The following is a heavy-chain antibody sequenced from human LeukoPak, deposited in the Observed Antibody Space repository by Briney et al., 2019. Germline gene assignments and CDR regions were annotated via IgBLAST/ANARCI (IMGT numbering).Heavy chain of an antibody. Sequence: PGGSLRISCAASGFTFSDYYMSWIRQAPGKGLEWVSYISSSGSTIYYADSVKGRFTISRDNAKNSLYLQMNSLRAEDTAVYYCARGDCSSTSCYSYYYYYGMDVWGQGTTVTVSS. J-gene: IGHJ6*02. CDR2: ISSSGSTI. CDR1: GFTFSDYY. D-gene: IGHD2-2*02. CDR3: ARGDCSSTSCYSYYYYYGMDV. V-gene: IGHV3-11*01.